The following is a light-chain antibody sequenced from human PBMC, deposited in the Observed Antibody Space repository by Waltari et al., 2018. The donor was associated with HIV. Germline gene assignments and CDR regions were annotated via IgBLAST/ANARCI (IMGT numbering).Light chain of an antibody. J-gene: IGKJ1*01. CDR3: HQYGSTPRT. CDR1: QSVTNNH. V-gene: IGKV3-20*01. Sequence: EIVLTQSPGTLSLSRGERATLSCRASQSVTNNHLAWSQHKPGQTPRLLIYGASSRATGMPDRFSGSGSGTDFTLTISRLEPEDFAVYYCHQYGSTPRTFGQGIRVEIK. CDR2: GAS.